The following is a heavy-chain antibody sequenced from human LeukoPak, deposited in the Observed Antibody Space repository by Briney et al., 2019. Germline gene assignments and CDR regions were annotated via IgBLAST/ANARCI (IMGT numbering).Heavy chain of an antibody. V-gene: IGHV3-30-3*01. CDR3: ARANLTPYCTGGSCYSGY. D-gene: IGHD2-15*01. CDR2: ISYDGSNK. Sequence: GGSLRLSCAASGFTFSSYAMHWVRQAPGKGLEWVAVISYDGSNKYYADSVKGRFTISRDNSKNTLYLQMNSLRAEDTAVYYCARANLTPYCTGGSCYSGYWGQGTLVTVSS. J-gene: IGHJ4*02. CDR1: GFTFSSYA.